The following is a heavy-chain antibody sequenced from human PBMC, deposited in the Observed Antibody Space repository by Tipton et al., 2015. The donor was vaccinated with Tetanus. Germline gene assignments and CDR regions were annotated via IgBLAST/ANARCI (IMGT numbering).Heavy chain of an antibody. CDR2: IYSSGGT. D-gene: IGHD1-26*01. Sequence: TLSLTCTVSGVSISGGRYYWSWIRQRPGKGLAWIGDIYSSGGTYTDPSLKGRVTISVDTSDNQFSLRLNSVTAADTAVYYCARDQARGARGWNYFAFWGRGTLVTVSS. V-gene: IGHV4-31*03. CDR1: GVSISGGRYY. CDR3: ARDQARGARGWNYFAF. J-gene: IGHJ4*02.